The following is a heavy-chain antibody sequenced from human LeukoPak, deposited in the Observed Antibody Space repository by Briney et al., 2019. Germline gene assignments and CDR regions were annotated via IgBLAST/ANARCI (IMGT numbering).Heavy chain of an antibody. V-gene: IGHV5-10-1*01. Sequence: GESLRISCKGSGYSFTSYWISWVRQIPGKGLEWMGRIDPSDSYTNYSPSFQGHVAISADKSISTAYLQWSSLKASDTAMYYCARHVYCSSTSCYFFDYWGQGTLVTVSS. D-gene: IGHD2-2*01. CDR2: IDPSDSYT. CDR1: GYSFTSYW. J-gene: IGHJ4*02. CDR3: ARHVYCSSTSCYFFDY.